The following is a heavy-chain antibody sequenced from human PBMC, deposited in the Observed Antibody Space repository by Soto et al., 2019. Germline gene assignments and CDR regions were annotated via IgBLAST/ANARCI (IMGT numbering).Heavy chain of an antibody. D-gene: IGHD2-15*01. CDR3: ATGVRVVAATTAWYFDL. CDR2: IYYSGST. CDR1: GGSISSGDYY. J-gene: IGHJ2*01. V-gene: IGHV4-30-4*01. Sequence: QVQLQESGPGLVKPSQTLSLTCTVSGGSISSGDYYWSWIRQPPGKGLEWIGYIYYSGSTYYNPSLKSRVTISVDTSKNQFSLKLSSVTAADTAVYYCATGVRVVAATTAWYFDLWGRGTLVTVSS.